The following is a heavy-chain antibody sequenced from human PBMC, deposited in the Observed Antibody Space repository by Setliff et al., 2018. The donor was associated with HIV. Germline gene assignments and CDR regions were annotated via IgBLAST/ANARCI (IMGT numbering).Heavy chain of an antibody. D-gene: IGHD3-9*01. V-gene: IGHV1-24*01. CDR3: VTPYSYRAFDILTGPTPGVFDI. J-gene: IGHJ3*02. CDR1: GYTLTELS. CDR2: FDPEDDET. Sequence: ASVKVSCKVSGYTLTELSIHWVRQAPGKGLEWMGGFDPEDDETIYAQKFQGRVTMTEDTSTDTAYMELSSLRSEDTAVFYCVTPYSYRAFDILTGPTPGVFDIWGQGTMVTVSS.